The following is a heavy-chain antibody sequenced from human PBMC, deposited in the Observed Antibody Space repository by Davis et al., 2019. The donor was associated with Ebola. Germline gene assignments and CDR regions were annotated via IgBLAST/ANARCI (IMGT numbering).Heavy chain of an antibody. CDR1: GGSISSHY. V-gene: IGHV4-59*08. Sequence: SETLSLTCTVSGGSISSHYWSWIRQPPGKGLEWIGYIYYSGSTNYNPSLKRRVTISVDTSKNQFSLKLSSVTAADTAVYYCARHRRSYYYDSSGYYDYWGQGTLVTVSS. CDR3: ARHRRSYYYDSSGYYDY. CDR2: IYYSGST. D-gene: IGHD3-22*01. J-gene: IGHJ4*02.